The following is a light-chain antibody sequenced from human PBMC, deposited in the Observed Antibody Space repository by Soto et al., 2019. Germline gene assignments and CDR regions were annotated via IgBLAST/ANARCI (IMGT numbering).Light chain of an antibody. CDR2: EVT. CDR1: SGDVGGYDY. CDR3: SSHTSGSTRV. V-gene: IGLV2-14*01. Sequence: QSALTQPASVSGSPGQSIAISCTGTSGDVGGYDYVSWYQQHPDKAPKLMIYEVTKRPSWVSNRFSGSKSGNTASLTISGLQPEDAADYYCSSHTSGSTRVFGSGTMLTVL. J-gene: IGLJ1*01.